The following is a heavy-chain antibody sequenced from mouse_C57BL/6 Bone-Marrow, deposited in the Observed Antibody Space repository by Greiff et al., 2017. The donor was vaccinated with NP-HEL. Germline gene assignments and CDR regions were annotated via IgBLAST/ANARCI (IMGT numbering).Heavy chain of an antibody. CDR3: ASPLYYYGSSYRMDY. CDR1: GYTFTSYW. V-gene: IGHV1-59*01. Sequence: QVQLKQPGAELVRPGTSVKLSCKASGYTFTSYWMHWVKQRPGQGLEWIGVIDPSDSYTNYNQKFKGKATLTVDTSSSTAYMQLSSLTSEDSAVYYCASPLYYYGSSYRMDYWGQGTSVTVSS. CDR2: IDPSDSYT. D-gene: IGHD1-1*01. J-gene: IGHJ4*01.